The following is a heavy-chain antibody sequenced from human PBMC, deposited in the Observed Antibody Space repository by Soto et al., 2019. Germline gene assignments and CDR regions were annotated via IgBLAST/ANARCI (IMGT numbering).Heavy chain of an antibody. J-gene: IGHJ6*02. V-gene: IGHV4-34*01. CDR1: GGSFSGYY. CDR3: ARGRSGWYHYYYGMDV. Sequence: NPSETLSLTCAVYGGSFSGYYWSWIRQPPGKGLEWIGEINHSGSTNYNPSLKSRVTISVDTSKNQFSLKLSSVTAADTAVYYCARGRSGWYHYYYGMDVWGQGTTVTVSS. CDR2: INHSGST. D-gene: IGHD6-19*01.